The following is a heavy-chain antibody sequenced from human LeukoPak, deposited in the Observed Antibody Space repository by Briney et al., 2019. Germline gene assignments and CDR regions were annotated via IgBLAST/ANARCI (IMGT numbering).Heavy chain of an antibody. D-gene: IGHD1-26*01. CDR3: AKDRGLGGGIVGVHYYFDY. Sequence: SETLSLTCGVYDGSFSDYYWSWIRQPPGKGLEWIGEINHSGNTNYNPSLKSRVTISVDTSKKQFSLKLGSVTAADTAVYYCAKDRGLGGGIVGVHYYFDYWGQGTLVTVSS. CDR1: DGSFSDYY. J-gene: IGHJ4*02. CDR2: INHSGNT. V-gene: IGHV4-34*01.